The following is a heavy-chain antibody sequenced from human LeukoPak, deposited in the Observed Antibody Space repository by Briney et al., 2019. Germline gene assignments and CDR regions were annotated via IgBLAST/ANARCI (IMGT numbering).Heavy chain of an antibody. CDR1: GYTFTSYA. J-gene: IGHJ1*01. CDR2: INAGNGNT. Sequence: ASVKVSCKASGYTFTSYAMHWVRQAPGQRLERMGWINAGNGNTKYSQKFQGRVTITRDTSASTAYMELSSLRSEDTAVYYCARDHDGDYDQYFQHWGQGTLVTVSS. CDR3: ARDHDGDYDQYFQH. V-gene: IGHV1-3*01. D-gene: IGHD4-17*01.